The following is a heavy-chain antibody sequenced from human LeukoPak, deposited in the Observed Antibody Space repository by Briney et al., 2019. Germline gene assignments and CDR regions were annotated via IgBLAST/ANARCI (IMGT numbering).Heavy chain of an antibody. D-gene: IGHD6-13*01. CDR2: IYYSGST. J-gene: IGHJ4*02. CDR1: GGSISSSSYY. CDR3: ARDLLVFSSSPPGYFDY. Sequence: SETLSLTCTVSGGSISSSSYYWGWIRQPPGKGLEWIGSIYYSGSTYYNPSLKSRVTISVDTSKNQFSLKLSSVTAADTAVYYCARDLLVFSSSPPGYFDYWGQGTLVTVSS. V-gene: IGHV4-39*07.